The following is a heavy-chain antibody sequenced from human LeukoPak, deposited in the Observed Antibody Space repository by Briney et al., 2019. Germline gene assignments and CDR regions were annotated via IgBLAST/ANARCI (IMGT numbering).Heavy chain of an antibody. V-gene: IGHV4-59*11. CDR2: IHYSGST. J-gene: IGHJ5*01. Sequence: SETLSLTCSVSVGSITSHFWSWIRQPPGKGLEWIGYIHYSGSTNYNPSLKSRVTISPDTSKNQLFLKLNSVTAADTAVYYCARLVWLGESPGSWFDSWGQGTLVTVSS. D-gene: IGHD3-10*01. CDR1: VGSITSHF. CDR3: ARLVWLGESPGSWFDS.